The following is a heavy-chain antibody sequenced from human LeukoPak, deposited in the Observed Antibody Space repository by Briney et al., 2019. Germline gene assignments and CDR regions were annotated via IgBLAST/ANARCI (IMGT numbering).Heavy chain of an antibody. J-gene: IGHJ4*02. Sequence: ASVTVSCTASGGTFSSYAISWVRQAPGQGLEWMGIINPSGGSTSYAQKFQGRVTMTRDTSTSTVYMELSSLRSEDTAVYYCARDPLNYYDSSSLDYWGQGTLVTVSS. V-gene: IGHV1-46*01. D-gene: IGHD3-22*01. CDR1: GGTFSSYA. CDR2: INPSGGST. CDR3: ARDPLNYYDSSSLDY.